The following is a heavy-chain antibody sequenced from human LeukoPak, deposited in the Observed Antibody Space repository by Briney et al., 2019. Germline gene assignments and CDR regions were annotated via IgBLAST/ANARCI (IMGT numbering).Heavy chain of an antibody. J-gene: IGHJ3*02. V-gene: IGHV3-21*01. CDR3: ARDGSYSDAFDI. D-gene: IGHD1-26*01. CDR1: GFTFSSYS. CDR2: ISSSSSYI. Sequence: GGSLRLSCAASGFTFSSYSMNWVRQAPGKGLEWVSSISSSSSYIYYADSVKGRFTISRDNAKNSLYLQMNSLRAEDTAVYYCARDGSYSDAFDIWGQGTMVTVSS.